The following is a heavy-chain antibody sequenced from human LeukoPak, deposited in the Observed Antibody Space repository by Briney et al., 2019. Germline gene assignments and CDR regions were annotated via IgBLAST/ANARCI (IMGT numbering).Heavy chain of an antibody. CDR1: GFTFSSYS. V-gene: IGHV3-64*01. D-gene: IGHD2-15*01. CDR2: ISSNGGST. J-gene: IGHJ3*02. CDR3: ARGLVLGAFDI. Sequence: PGGSLRLSCAASGFTFSSYSMNWVRQTPGKGLEYVSVISSNGGSTYYANSVKGRFTISRDNSKNTLYLQMGSLRAEDMAVYYCARGLVLGAFDIWGQGRVVTVSS.